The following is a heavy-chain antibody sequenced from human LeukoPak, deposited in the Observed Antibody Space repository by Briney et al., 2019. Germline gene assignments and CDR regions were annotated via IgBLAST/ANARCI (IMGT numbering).Heavy chain of an antibody. D-gene: IGHD3-16*02. V-gene: IGHV4-4*07. Sequence: SETLSLTCSVSGGSINSYWWSWIRQPAGKGLEFIGRIYTTGMTNYNPSLKSRVSMSVDTSKNQFSLELRSVTAVDTAVYFCARAGYTISSYRFDYWGQGALVTVSS. CDR3: ARAGYTISSYRFDY. CDR2: IYTTGMT. CDR1: GGSINSYW. J-gene: IGHJ4*02.